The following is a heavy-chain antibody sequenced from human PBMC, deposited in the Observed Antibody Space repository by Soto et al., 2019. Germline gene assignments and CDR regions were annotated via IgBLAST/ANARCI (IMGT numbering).Heavy chain of an antibody. D-gene: IGHD5-12*01. CDR1: GFTFSSYG. J-gene: IGHJ3*02. CDR2: IWYDGSNK. Sequence: QVQLVESGGGVVQPGRSLRLSCAASGFTFSSYGMHWVRQAPGKGLEWVAVIWYDGSNKYYADSVKGRFTISRDNSKNTLYLQMNSLRAEDTAVYYCARVGGYSGYDTPACDIWGQGTMVTVSS. CDR3: ARVGGYSGYDTPACDI. V-gene: IGHV3-33*01.